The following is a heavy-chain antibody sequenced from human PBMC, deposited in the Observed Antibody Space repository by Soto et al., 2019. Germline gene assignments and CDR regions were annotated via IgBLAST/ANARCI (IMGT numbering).Heavy chain of an antibody. Sequence: QVQLVESGGGVVQPGRFLRLSCAASGFTFSSYGMHWVRQAPGKGLEWEAVISYDERDRYYADSVKGRLTTSRDNSKNTLYLQMNSLRAEDTAVYYCAKRGEYSGYPSYFDYWGQGTLVTVSS. D-gene: IGHD5-12*01. CDR2: ISYDERDR. V-gene: IGHV3-30*18. CDR3: AKRGEYSGYPSYFDY. CDR1: GFTFSSYG. J-gene: IGHJ4*02.